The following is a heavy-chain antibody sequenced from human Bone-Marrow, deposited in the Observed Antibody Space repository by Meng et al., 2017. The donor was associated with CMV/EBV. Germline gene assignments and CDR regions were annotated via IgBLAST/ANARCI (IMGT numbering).Heavy chain of an antibody. CDR2: ISYDGTNK. J-gene: IGHJ4*02. CDR1: GFSFGTYV. CDR3: ASGDQDDFWSGLGYG. V-gene: IGHV3-30*03. Sequence: GESLKISCAASGFSFGTYVMHWVRQAPGKGPEWVAVISYDGTNKYYADSVKGRFTILRDNFEKTLSLEMNSMRIEDTAVYYCASGDQDDFWSGLGYGWGQGTLVTVSS. D-gene: IGHD3-3*01.